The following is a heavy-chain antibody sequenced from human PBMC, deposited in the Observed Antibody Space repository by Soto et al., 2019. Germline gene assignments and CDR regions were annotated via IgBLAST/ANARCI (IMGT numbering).Heavy chain of an antibody. Sequence: EVHLVESGGGLVKPGGSLRLSCAVSGFTFSSCTMNWVRQAPGKGLEWVSSISPSTSHIYYADSVKGRFTISRDNAKNSLFLQMNSRRAEDTAVYYCSGCSGGACHQNYGMDVWGQGTTVTGSS. V-gene: IGHV3-21*01. J-gene: IGHJ6*02. CDR3: SGCSGGACHQNYGMDV. CDR1: GFTFSSCT. D-gene: IGHD2-15*01. CDR2: ISPSTSHI.